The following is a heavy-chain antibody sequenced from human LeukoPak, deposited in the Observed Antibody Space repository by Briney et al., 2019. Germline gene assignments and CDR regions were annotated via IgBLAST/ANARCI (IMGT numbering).Heavy chain of an antibody. CDR3: ARGTNCSSTSCYYVY. J-gene: IGHJ4*02. CDR2: INHSGST. D-gene: IGHD2-2*01. V-gene: IGHV4-39*07. CDR1: GGSLSSRNYY. Sequence: KPSETLSLTCTVSGGSLSSRNYYWGWIRQPPGKGLEWIGEINHSGSTNYNPSLKSRVTISVDTSKNQFSLKLSSVTAADTAVYYCARGTNCSSTSCYYVYWGQGTLVTVSS.